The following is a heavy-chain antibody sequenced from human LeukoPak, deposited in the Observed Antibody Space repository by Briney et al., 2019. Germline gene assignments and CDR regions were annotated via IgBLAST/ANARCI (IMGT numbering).Heavy chain of an antibody. CDR3: ANGLYSNSWYRWFDP. CDR1: GGTFSSYA. CDR2: IIPIFGTA. J-gene: IGHJ5*02. V-gene: IGHV1-69*13. Sequence: SVKVSCKASGGTFSSYAISWVRRAPGQGLEWMGGIIPIFGTANYAQKFQGRVTITADESTSTAYMELSSLRSEDTAVYYCANGLYSNSWYRWFDPWGQGTLVTVSS. D-gene: IGHD6-13*01.